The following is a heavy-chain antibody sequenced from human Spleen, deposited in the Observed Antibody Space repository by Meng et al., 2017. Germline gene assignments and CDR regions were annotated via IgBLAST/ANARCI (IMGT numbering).Heavy chain of an antibody. Sequence: QLQLQESGPGLVKPSETLSLTCPVSGGSVSNSTYYWGWIRQAPGKGLEWIGNIYYSGSTFYNPSLKSRVTISVDTSKNQFSLKLSSVTAADMAVYYCASYCSDIGCYTGTYDYWGQGPLVTVSS. D-gene: IGHD2-2*02. V-gene: IGHV4-39*01. CDR3: ASYCSDIGCYTGTYDY. J-gene: IGHJ4*02. CDR2: IYYSGST. CDR1: GGSVSNSTYY.